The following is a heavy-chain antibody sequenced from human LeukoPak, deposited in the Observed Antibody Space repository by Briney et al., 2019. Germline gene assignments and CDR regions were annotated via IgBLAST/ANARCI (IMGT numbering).Heavy chain of an antibody. D-gene: IGHD3-10*01. Sequence: AGGSLRLSCAASGFTFSSYGMHWVRQAPGNGLEWVAFIRYDGSNKYYADSVKGRFTISRDNSKNTLYLQMNSLRAEDTAVYYCAKDLGLWFGESDAFDIWGQGTMVTVSS. CDR2: IRYDGSNK. CDR1: GFTFSSYG. J-gene: IGHJ3*02. CDR3: AKDLGLWFGESDAFDI. V-gene: IGHV3-30*02.